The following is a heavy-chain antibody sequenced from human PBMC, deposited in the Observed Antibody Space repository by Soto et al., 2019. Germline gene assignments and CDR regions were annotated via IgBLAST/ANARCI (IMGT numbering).Heavy chain of an antibody. J-gene: IGHJ4*02. D-gene: IGHD3-22*01. Sequence: QVQLVESGGGVVQPGRSLRLSCAASGFTFSSYGMHWVRQVPGKGLEWVAIIWYDGSDKYYADSVKGRFTISRDNSKNTLHLQMNSLRVEDTAVYYCARDHYPRGYYDSREFDYWGQGTLVTVSS. CDR2: IWYDGSDK. CDR3: ARDHYPRGYYDSREFDY. CDR1: GFTFSSYG. V-gene: IGHV3-33*01.